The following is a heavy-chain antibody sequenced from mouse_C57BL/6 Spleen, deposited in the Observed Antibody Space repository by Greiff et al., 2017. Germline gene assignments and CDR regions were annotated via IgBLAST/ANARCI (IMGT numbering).Heavy chain of an antibody. Sequence: QVQLQQPGAELVLPGASVKLSCKASGYTFTSYWMHWVKQRPGQGLEWIGEIDPSDSYTNYNQKFKGKSTLTVDKSSSTAYMQLSSLTSEDSAVYYCARGKDYYYGSSPDWYFDVWGTGTTVTVSS. CDR3: ARGKDYYYGSSPDWYFDV. CDR1: GYTFTSYW. D-gene: IGHD1-1*01. J-gene: IGHJ1*03. CDR2: IDPSDSYT. V-gene: IGHV1-69*01.